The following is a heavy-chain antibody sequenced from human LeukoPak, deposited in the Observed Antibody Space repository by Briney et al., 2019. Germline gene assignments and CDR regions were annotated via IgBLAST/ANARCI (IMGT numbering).Heavy chain of an antibody. V-gene: IGHV3-48*02. CDR3: ARCSSGWYADGMDV. Sequence: PGGSLILSCAASGFTFSSYSMNWVRQAPGKGLEWVSYISSSSSTIYYADSVKGRFTISRDNAKNSLYLQMNSLRDEDTAVYYCARCSSGWYADGMDVWGQGTTVTVSS. CDR2: ISSSSSTI. CDR1: GFTFSSYS. D-gene: IGHD6-19*01. J-gene: IGHJ6*02.